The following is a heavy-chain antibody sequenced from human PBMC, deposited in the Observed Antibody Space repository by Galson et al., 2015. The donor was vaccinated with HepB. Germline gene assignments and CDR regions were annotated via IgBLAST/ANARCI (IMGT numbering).Heavy chain of an antibody. CDR2: ISSNGGDT. CDR3: VKDSSSWYYFDY. D-gene: IGHD6-13*01. V-gene: IGHV3-64D*06. CDR1: GFTFSSYA. Sequence: SLRLSCAASGFTFSSYAMHWVRQAPGKGLEYVSAISSNGGDTYYADSMKGRFSISRDNSKNTLYLQMSSLRAEDMAVYYCVKDSSSWYYFDYWGQGTLVTVSS. J-gene: IGHJ4*02.